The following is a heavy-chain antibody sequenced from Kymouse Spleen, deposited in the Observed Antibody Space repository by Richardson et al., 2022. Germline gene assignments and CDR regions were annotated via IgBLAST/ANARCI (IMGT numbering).Heavy chain of an antibody. CDR2: ISWNSGSI. CDR1: GFTFDDYA. Sequence: EVQLVESGGGLVQPGRSLRLSCAASGFTFDDYAMHWVRQAPGKGLEWVSGISWNSGSIGYADSVKGRFTISRDNAKNSLYLQMNSLRAEDTALYYCAKALYSSSFEDYYYYYGMDVWGQGTTVTVSS. V-gene: IGHV3-9*01. CDR3: AKALYSSSFEDYYYYYGMDV. J-gene: IGHJ6*02. D-gene: IGHD6-19*01.